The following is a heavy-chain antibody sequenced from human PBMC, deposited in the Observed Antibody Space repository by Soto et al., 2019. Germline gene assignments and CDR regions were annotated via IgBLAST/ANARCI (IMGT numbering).Heavy chain of an antibody. J-gene: IGHJ4*02. CDR1: AGTFSSYA. CDR3: ARGDYSGYDFRVSYGSSYYFDY. V-gene: IGHV1-69*13. Sequence: SVKVSCNASAGTFSSYAISCVRQAPGQGLEWKGGIIPIFGTANYAQKFQGRVTITADESPSTAYMELSSLRSEDTAVYYCARGDYSGYDFRVSYGSSYYFDYWGQGTTVTVSS. D-gene: IGHD5-12*01. CDR2: IIPIFGTA.